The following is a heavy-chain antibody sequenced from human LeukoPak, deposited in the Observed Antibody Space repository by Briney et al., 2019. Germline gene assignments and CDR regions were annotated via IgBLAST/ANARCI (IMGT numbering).Heavy chain of an antibody. CDR3: ARVATGPLDY. J-gene: IGHJ4*02. D-gene: IGHD5-12*01. CDR2: INHSGST. Sequence: SETLSLTCAVYGGSFSGYYWSWIRQPPGKGLEWIGEINHSGSTNYNPSLKSRVTISVDTSKNQFSLKLSSVTAADTAVYYCARVATGPLDYWGQGTLVTVSS. V-gene: IGHV4-34*01. CDR1: GGSFSGYY.